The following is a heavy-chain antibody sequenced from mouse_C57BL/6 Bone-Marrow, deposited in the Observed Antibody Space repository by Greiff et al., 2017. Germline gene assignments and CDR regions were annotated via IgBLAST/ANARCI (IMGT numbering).Heavy chain of an antibody. D-gene: IGHD1-1*01. CDR2: INPSSGYT. V-gene: IGHV1-4*01. Sequence: QVQLQQSGAELARPGASVKMSCKASGYTFTSYTMHWVKQRPGQGLEWIGYINPSSGYTKYNQKFKDKATLTADKSSSTAYMQLSSLTSEDSAVYYCASAIYYYGSSYGYAMDYWGQGTSVTVSS. J-gene: IGHJ4*01. CDR1: GYTFTSYT. CDR3: ASAIYYYGSSYGYAMDY.